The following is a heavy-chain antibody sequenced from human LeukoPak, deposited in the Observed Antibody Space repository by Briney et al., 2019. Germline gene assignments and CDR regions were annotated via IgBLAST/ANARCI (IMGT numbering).Heavy chain of an antibody. J-gene: IGHJ5*02. V-gene: IGHV3-30-3*01. CDR1: GFTFSNYA. CDR3: AREMATITDNWFDP. D-gene: IGHD5-24*01. Sequence: GGSLRFSCAASGFTFSNYALHWVRQAPAKGLDWVALISYDGSNEYYADSVKGRFTISRDNSKNTLYLQMNSLRAEDTAVYYCAREMATITDNWFDPWGQGTLVTVS. CDR2: ISYDGSNE.